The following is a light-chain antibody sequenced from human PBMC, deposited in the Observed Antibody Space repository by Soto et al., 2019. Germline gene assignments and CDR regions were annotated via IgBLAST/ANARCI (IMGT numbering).Light chain of an antibody. CDR2: GAS. V-gene: IGKV3-20*01. CDR3: QQYGRSPYT. J-gene: IGKJ2*01. Sequence: EIVLTXSPGTLSLXXXXXXILSCRASQTFTNNYLAWYQQKPGQAPRLLIYGASSRATGIPDRFSGSGSGTDFTLIISGLEPEDSAVYYCQQYGRSPYTFGQGTKLEIK. CDR1: QTFTNNY.